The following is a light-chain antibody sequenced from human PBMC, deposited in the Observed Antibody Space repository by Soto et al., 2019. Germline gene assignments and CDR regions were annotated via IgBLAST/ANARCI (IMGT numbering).Light chain of an antibody. Sequence: EIVLTQSPGTLSLSPGERATLSCRASQSVSSSYLAWYQQQPGQAPLLLIDGASSRATVTPDWFSGGGAGKDITLTISRRLHEVFVVYYCQQYGCSPWTFGQGTKVEIK. J-gene: IGKJ1*01. CDR1: QSVSSSY. V-gene: IGKV3-20*01. CDR3: QQYGCSPWT. CDR2: GAS.